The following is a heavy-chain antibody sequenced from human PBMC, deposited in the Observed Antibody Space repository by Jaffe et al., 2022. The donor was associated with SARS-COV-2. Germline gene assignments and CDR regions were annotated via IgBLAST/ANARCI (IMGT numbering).Heavy chain of an antibody. Sequence: QLQLQESGPGLVKPSETLSLTCTVSGGSISSSSYYWGWIRQPPGKGLEWIGSIYYSGSTYYNPSLKSRVTISVDTSKNQFSLKLSSVTAADTAVYYCASPSLYCTNGVCLQWHAFDIWGQGTMVTVSS. D-gene: IGHD2-8*01. CDR1: GGSISSSSYY. CDR3: ASPSLYCTNGVCLQWHAFDI. CDR2: IYYSGST. J-gene: IGHJ3*02. V-gene: IGHV4-39*01.